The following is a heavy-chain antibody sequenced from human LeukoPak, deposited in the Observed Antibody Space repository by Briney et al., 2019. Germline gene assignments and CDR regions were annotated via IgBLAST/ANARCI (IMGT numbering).Heavy chain of an antibody. J-gene: IGHJ4*02. CDR3: TTHRGYSSSPTFDY. D-gene: IGHD6-13*01. CDR2: IKTKTDGGTT. Sequence: PGGSLRLSCAASGFTFSIASMSWVRQSPGKGLECVGQIKTKTDGGTTDHAAPVKGRFTVSRDDSKNTLYLQMSSLKTEDTAVYYCTTHRGYSSSPTFDYWGQGTLVTVSS. CDR1: GFTFSIAS. V-gene: IGHV3-15*01.